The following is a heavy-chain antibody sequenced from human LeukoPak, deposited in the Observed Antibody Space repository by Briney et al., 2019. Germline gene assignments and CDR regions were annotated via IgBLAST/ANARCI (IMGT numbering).Heavy chain of an antibody. CDR2: IKRDGSEK. V-gene: IGHV3-7*01. CDR1: GFTFSSYW. D-gene: IGHD2-2*01. J-gene: IGHJ4*02. Sequence: GGSLRLSCAASGFTFSSYWMSWVRQAPGKGLEWVANIKRDGSEKYYVDSVKGRFTISRDNAKNSLYLQMNSLRAKDTAVYYCARDRTHCSGTSCPSHYFDYWGQGTLVTVSS. CDR3: ARDRTHCSGTSCPSHYFDY.